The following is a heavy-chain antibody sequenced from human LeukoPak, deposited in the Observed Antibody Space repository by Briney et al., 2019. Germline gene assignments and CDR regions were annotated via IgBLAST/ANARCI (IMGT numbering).Heavy chain of an antibody. CDR2: ISYDGSNK. CDR3: AKVGWRGINYYYYDGMDV. D-gene: IGHD2-15*01. J-gene: IGHJ6*04. CDR1: GFTFSSYG. V-gene: IGHV3-30*18. Sequence: GRSLRLSCAASGFTFSSYGMHWVRQAPGKGLEWVAVISYDGSNKYYADSVKGRFTISRDNSKNTLYLQMNSLRAEDTAVYYCAKVGWRGINYYYYDGMDVWGKGTTVTVSS.